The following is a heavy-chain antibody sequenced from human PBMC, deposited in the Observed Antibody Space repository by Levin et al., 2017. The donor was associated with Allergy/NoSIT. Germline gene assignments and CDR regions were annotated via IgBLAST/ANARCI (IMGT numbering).Heavy chain of an antibody. Sequence: GSLRLSCTVSGGSISSYYWSWIRQPPGKGLEWIGYIYYSGSTNYNPSLKSRVTISVDTSKNQFSLKLSSVTAADTAVYYCARDVGDYYGSGTPFGYWGQGTLVTVTS. CDR2: IYYSGST. V-gene: IGHV4-59*01. CDR1: GGSISSYY. CDR3: ARDVGDYYGSGTPFGY. D-gene: IGHD3-10*01. J-gene: IGHJ4*02.